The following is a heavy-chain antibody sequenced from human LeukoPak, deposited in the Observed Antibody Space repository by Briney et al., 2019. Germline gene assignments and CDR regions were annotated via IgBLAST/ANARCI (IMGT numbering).Heavy chain of an antibody. J-gene: IGHJ6*03. V-gene: IGHV1-8*02. CDR2: MNPNSGNT. Sequence: GASVKVSCKASGYTFTSYAMNWVRQATGQGLEWMGWMNPNSGNTGYAQKFQGRVTMTRNTSISTAYMELSSLRSEDTAVYYCAMLGYCSGGSCYSVSYMDVWGKGTTVTISS. D-gene: IGHD2-15*01. CDR3: AMLGYCSGGSCYSVSYMDV. CDR1: GYTFTSYA.